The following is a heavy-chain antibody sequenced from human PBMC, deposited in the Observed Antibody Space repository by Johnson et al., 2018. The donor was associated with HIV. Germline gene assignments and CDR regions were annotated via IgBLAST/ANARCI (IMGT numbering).Heavy chain of an antibody. CDR2: ISYDGSNK. CDR3: AKDAYGYGDYGAFDI. CDR1: GFTFSSYA. V-gene: IGHV3-30*04. J-gene: IGHJ3*02. Sequence: VQLVESGGGVVQPGRSLRLSCAASGFTFSSYAMHWVRQAPGKGLEWVAVISYDGSNKYYADSVKGRFTISRDNSKNTLYLQMNSLRAEDTAVYYCAKDAYGYGDYGAFDIWGQGTMVTVSS. D-gene: IGHD4-17*01.